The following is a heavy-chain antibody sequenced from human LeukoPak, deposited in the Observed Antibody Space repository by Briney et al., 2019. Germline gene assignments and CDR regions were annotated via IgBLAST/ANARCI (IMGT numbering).Heavy chain of an antibody. CDR2: INPSSGGT. Sequence: GSVKVSCKVSGYTFTGYYLHWVRQAPGQGLEWMGRINPSSGGTNYAQKFQGRVTMTRDTSINTAYMDLNSLRSDDTAVYYCARVGSSSWYRESDYWGQGTLVTVSS. CDR1: GYTFTGYY. CDR3: ARVGSSSWYRESDY. D-gene: IGHD6-13*01. V-gene: IGHV1-2*06. J-gene: IGHJ4*02.